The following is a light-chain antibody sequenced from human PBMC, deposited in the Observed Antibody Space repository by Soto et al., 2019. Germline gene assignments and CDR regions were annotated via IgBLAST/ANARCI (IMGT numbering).Light chain of an antibody. CDR2: STT. CDR3: LLYFDGDQWV. CDR1: TGAVTSGFF. Sequence: QAVVTQEPSLTVSPGGTVTLTCASSTGAVTSGFFPNWFQQKPGQAPRPLIYSTTNKHSWTPARFSGSLLGGKAALTLSGAQPEDEAEYFCLLYFDGDQWVFGGGTKLTVL. J-gene: IGLJ3*02. V-gene: IGLV7-43*01.